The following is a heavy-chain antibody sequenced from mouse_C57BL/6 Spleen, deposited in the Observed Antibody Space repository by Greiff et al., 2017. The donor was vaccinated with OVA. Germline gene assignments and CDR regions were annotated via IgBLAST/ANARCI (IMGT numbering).Heavy chain of an antibody. D-gene: IGHD1-1*01. J-gene: IGHJ3*01. CDR1: GYTFTDYY. CDR3: ARSSYGSSWGFAY. V-gene: IGHV1-26*01. Sequence: VQLQQSGPELVKPGASVKISCKASGYTFTDYYMNWVKQSHGKSLEWIGDINPNNGGTSYNQKFKGKATLTVDKSSSTAYMELRSLTSEDSAVYYCARSSYGSSWGFAYWGQGTLVTVSA. CDR2: INPNNGGT.